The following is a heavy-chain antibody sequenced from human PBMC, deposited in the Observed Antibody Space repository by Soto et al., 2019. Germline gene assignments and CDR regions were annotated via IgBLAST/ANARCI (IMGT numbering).Heavy chain of an antibody. D-gene: IGHD1-1*01. V-gene: IGHV1-2*02. Sequence: QVQLVQSGPEEKKPGASVKVSCKTSGYTFTRHYIHWVRQAPGQGLEWMGWINPYNGDTDYAEKFRGAVTMERDASLTTVYVELTGLKSDDTAVYYCARVLSPGTTTRQFTADVFVIWGQGTMVSVSS. CDR2: INPYNGDT. CDR1: GYTFTRHY. CDR3: ARVLSPGTTTRQFTADVFVI. J-gene: IGHJ3*02.